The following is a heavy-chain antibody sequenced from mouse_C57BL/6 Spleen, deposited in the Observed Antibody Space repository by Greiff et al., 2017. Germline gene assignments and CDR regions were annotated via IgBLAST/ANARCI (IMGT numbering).Heavy chain of an antibody. V-gene: IGHV1-19*01. CDR2: INPYNGGT. CDR1: GYTFTDYY. Sequence: VQLQQSGPVLVKPGASVKMSCKASGYTFTDYYMNWVKQSQGKSLEWIGVINPYNGGTSHNQKFKGKATLTVDKSSSTAYMELNSLTSEDSAVYYCAREDYGRNYFDCWGQGTTLTVSS. CDR3: AREDYGRNYFDC. J-gene: IGHJ2*01. D-gene: IGHD1-2*01.